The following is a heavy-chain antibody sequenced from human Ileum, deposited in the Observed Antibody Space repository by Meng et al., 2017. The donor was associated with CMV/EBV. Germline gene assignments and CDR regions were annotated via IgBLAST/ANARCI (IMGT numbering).Heavy chain of an antibody. CDR2: INHSGGS. D-gene: IGHD1-26*01. V-gene: IGHV4-34*02. Sequence: QWQFQQWGAGLLKPSETLSLTCGVYGGSFSGYHWSWIRQPPGKGLEWIGEINHSGGSNYNPSLKSRVTISLDTSKTQFSLKLNSVTAADTAVYYCATGTSQAWELLHSWGQGILVTVSS. J-gene: IGHJ4*02. CDR3: ATGTSQAWELLHS. CDR1: GGSFSGYH.